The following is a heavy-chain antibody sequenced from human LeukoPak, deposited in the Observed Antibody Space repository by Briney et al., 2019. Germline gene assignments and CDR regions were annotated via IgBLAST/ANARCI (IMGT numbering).Heavy chain of an antibody. CDR3: AKGPTWIVVVIHHPGGGDAFDI. CDR2: INPNSGGT. Sequence: ASVKVSCKASGYTFTGYYMHWVRQAPGQGLAWMGWINPNSGGTNYAQKFQGRVTMTRDTSISTAYMELSRLRSDDTAVYYCAKGPTWIVVVIHHPGGGDAFDIWGQGTMVTVSS. V-gene: IGHV1-2*02. J-gene: IGHJ3*02. CDR1: GYTFTGYY. D-gene: IGHD3-22*01.